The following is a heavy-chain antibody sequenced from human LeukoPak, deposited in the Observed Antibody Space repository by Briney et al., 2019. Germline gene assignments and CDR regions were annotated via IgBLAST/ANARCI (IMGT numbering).Heavy chain of an antibody. V-gene: IGHV3-74*01. CDR1: GFTFSSYW. Sequence: GGSLRLSCAASGFTFSSYWMHWVRQAPGKGLVWVSRINSDGSSTSYADSVKGRFTISRDNAKNTLYLQMNSLRAEDTAVYYCARETLYDYYYMDVWGKGTTVTVSS. CDR2: INSDGSST. J-gene: IGHJ6*03. CDR3: ARETLYDYYYMDV.